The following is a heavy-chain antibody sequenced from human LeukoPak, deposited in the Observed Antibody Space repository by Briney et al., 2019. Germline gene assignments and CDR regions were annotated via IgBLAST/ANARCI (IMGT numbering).Heavy chain of an antibody. J-gene: IGHJ5*02. CDR1: GYTFTSYG. Sequence: ASVKVSCKASGYTFTSYGISWVRQAPGQGLEWMGWISAYNGNTNYAQKLQDRVTMTTDTSMSTAYMELRSLRSDDTAVYYCARWGDCSSTSCYGSSRWFDPWGQGTLVTVSS. D-gene: IGHD2-2*01. CDR2: ISAYNGNT. V-gene: IGHV1-18*01. CDR3: ARWGDCSSTSCYGSSRWFDP.